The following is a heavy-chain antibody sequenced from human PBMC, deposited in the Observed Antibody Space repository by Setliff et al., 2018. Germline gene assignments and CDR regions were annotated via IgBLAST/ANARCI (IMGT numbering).Heavy chain of an antibody. CDR3: VGRDFSGGDS. D-gene: IGHD6-25*01. V-gene: IGHV4-39*02. Sequence: LSLTCSVSGDSVSSADFYWGWIRQPPGKGLEWIGRVYNTGTTNYNPSLKSRVTISISADTSNKSFSLNLFSVTAADTAVYYCVGRDFSGGDSWGHGTLVTVSS. CDR1: GDSVSSADFY. J-gene: IGHJ5*01. CDR2: VYNTGTT.